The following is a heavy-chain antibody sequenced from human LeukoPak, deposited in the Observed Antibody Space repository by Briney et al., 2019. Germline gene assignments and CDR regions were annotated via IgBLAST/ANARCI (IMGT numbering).Heavy chain of an antibody. CDR1: GGSLSSGDYY. Sequence: PSQTLSLTCTVSGGSLSSGDYYWSWIRQPPGKGLEWIGYIYYSGSTYYNPSLKSRVTISVDTSKNQFSLKLSSVTAADTAVYYCARSLEANAFDPWGQGTLVTVSS. D-gene: IGHD1-1*01. CDR2: IYYSGST. J-gene: IGHJ5*02. V-gene: IGHV4-30-4*01. CDR3: ARSLEANAFDP.